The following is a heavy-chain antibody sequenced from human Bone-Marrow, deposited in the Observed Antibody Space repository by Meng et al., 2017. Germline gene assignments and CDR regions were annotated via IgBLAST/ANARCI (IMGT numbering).Heavy chain of an antibody. CDR2: IYTSGST. J-gene: IGHJ4*02. CDR3: ARVGITMVRGVIVLYYFDY. Sequence: SETLSLTCTVSGGSISSYYWSWIRQPAGKGLEWIGRIYTSGSTNYNPSLKSRVTISVDTSKNQFSLKLSSVTAADTAVYYCARVGITMVRGVIVLYYFDYWGQGTLVTVSS. V-gene: IGHV4-4*07. CDR1: GGSISSYY. D-gene: IGHD3-10*01.